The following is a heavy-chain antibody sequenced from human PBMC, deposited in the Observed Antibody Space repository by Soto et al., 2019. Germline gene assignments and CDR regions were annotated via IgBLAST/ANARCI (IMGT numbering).Heavy chain of an antibody. V-gene: IGHV4-39*07. J-gene: IGHJ6*02. D-gene: IGHD2-8*01. Sequence: SETLSLTCTVSGGSISSSGYYWGWIRQPPGKGLEWIGNIYYSGSTYYNPSLKSRVTISIDTSKNQFSLKLSSVTAADTAVYYCARRGYCTNGVCYYGMDVWGQGTTVTVSS. CDR3: ARRGYCTNGVCYYGMDV. CDR1: GGSISSSGYY. CDR2: IYYSGST.